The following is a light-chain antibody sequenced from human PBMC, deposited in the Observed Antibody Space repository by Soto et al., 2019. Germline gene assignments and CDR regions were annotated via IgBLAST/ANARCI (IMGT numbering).Light chain of an antibody. V-gene: IGKV3-20*01. J-gene: IGKJ4*01. CDR2: GAS. CDR1: QSVSSSY. Sequence: EIVLTQSPGTLSLSPGERATLSCRASQSVSSSYLAWYQQKPGKAPRLLIYGASNKATGIPDKFRGNGSGADFTFTFIRLEPEDFAVYYCQQYGSSPLTFGGGTKVDIK. CDR3: QQYGSSPLT.